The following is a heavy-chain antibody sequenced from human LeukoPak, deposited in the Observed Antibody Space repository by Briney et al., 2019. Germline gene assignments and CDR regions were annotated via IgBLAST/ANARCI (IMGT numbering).Heavy chain of an antibody. Sequence: PSETLSLTCAFQGESFNTSYWTWIRQHPRRGLEWIGDIIHSGRANYNPSLKSRVSISVDMTRHEFSLRLTPVTTADTAVFYCARARSLTVRLFDYWSQGTLVTVSS. V-gene: IGHV4-34*12. CDR3: ARARSLTVRLFDY. J-gene: IGHJ4*02. D-gene: IGHD6-6*01. CDR2: IIHSGRA. CDR1: GESFNTSY.